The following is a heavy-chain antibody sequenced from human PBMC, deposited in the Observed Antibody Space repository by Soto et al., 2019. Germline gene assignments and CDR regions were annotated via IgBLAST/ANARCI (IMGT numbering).Heavy chain of an antibody. CDR1: GGSISSYY. V-gene: IGHV4-59*01. D-gene: IGHD3-22*01. CDR3: ARWYYYDSSGYYNWFDP. CDR2: IYYSGST. Sequence: ASETLSLTCTVSGGSISSYYWSWIRQPPGKGLEWIGYIYYSGSTNYNPSLKSRVTISVDTSKNQFSLKLSSVTAADTAVYYCARWYYYDSSGYYNWFDPWGQGTLVTVSS. J-gene: IGHJ5*02.